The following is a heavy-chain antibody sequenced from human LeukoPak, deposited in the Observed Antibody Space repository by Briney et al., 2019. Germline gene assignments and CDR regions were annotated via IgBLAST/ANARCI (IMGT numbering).Heavy chain of an antibody. CDR1: GYSISSGYY. CDR2: IFHSGST. Sequence: KTSETLSLTCAVSGYSISSGYYWGWIRQTPGKGLEWIGSIFHSGSTYYSPSLKSRVTISVDTSKNQFSLKLSSVTAADTAVYYCARLGNYYDSSGYFDYWGQGTLVTVSS. CDR3: ARLGNYYDSSGYFDY. V-gene: IGHV4-38-2*01. D-gene: IGHD3-22*01. J-gene: IGHJ4*02.